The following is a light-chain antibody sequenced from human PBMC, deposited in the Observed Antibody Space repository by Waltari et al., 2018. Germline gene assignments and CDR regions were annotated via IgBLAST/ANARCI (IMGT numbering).Light chain of an antibody. Sequence: SSELTQEPAVSVALGQTVTITCQGDSLRKYYAGWYQQKPGQAPLLVIYGRYTRPSGLPDRFSAASSGDTASLTITGTQAEDEADYYCNSRDISAKHHVLFGGGTKLTVL. CDR2: GRY. J-gene: IGLJ2*01. CDR3: NSRDISAKHHVL. V-gene: IGLV3-19*01. CDR1: SLRKYY.